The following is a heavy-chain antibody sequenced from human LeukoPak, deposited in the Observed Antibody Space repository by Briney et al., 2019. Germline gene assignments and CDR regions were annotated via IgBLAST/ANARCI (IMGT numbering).Heavy chain of an antibody. CDR2: IYSGGST. J-gene: IGHJ4*02. CDR3: ARGPSGYHST. D-gene: IGHD5-12*01. CDR1: EFSVGSNY. Sequence: GGSLRLSCAASEFSVGSNYMTWVRQAPGKGLEWVSLIYSGGSTYYADSVKGRFTISRDNSKNTLYLQMNSPRAEDTAVYYCARGPSGYHSTGGQGTLVTVSS. V-gene: IGHV3-66*01.